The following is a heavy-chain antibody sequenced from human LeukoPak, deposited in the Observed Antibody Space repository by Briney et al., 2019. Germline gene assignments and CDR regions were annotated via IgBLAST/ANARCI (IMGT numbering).Heavy chain of an antibody. CDR2: IYYSGST. J-gene: IGHJ5*02. V-gene: IGHV4-39*07. Sequence: PSETLSLTCTVSGGSISSSSYYWGWIRQPPGKGLEWIGSIYYSGSTYYNPSLKSRVTISVDTSKNQFSLKLSSVTAADTAVYYCARDGAYYDFWSGYYTDNWFDPWGQGTLVTVSS. CDR3: ARDGAYYDFWSGYYTDNWFDP. D-gene: IGHD3-3*01. CDR1: GGSISSSSYY.